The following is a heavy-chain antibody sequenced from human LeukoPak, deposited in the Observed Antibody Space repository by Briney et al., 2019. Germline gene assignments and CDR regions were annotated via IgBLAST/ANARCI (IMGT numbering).Heavy chain of an antibody. D-gene: IGHD2-2*01. CDR2: IIPIFGTA. V-gene: IGHV1-69*01. CDR3: ASLGCSSTSCQYYYYMGV. Sequence: SVKVSCKASGGTFSSYAISWVRQAPGQGLEWMGGIIPIFGTANYAQKFQGRVTITADESTSTAYMELSSLRSEDTAVYYCASLGCSSTSCQYYYYMGVWGKGTTVTVSS. CDR1: GGTFSSYA. J-gene: IGHJ6*03.